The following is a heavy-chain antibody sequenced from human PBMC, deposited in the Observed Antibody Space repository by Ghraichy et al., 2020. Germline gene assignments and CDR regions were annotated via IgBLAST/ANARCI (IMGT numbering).Heavy chain of an antibody. CDR3: ARDSIAAAGTDY. V-gene: IGHV1-2*06. D-gene: IGHD6-13*01. Sequence: ASVKVSCKASGYTFTGYYMHWVRQAPGQGLEWMGRINPNSGGTNYAQKFQGRVTMTRDTSISTAYMELSRLRSDDTAVYYCARDSIAAAGTDYWGQGTLVTVSS. J-gene: IGHJ4*02. CDR2: INPNSGGT. CDR1: GYTFTGYY.